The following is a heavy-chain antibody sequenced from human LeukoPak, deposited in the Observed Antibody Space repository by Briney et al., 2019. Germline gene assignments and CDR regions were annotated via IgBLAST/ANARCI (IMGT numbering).Heavy chain of an antibody. CDR2: IKQDGSEK. CDR1: GFTFSSYW. CDR3: AKDSAKKYDDY. J-gene: IGHJ4*02. V-gene: IGHV3-7*01. Sequence: GGSLRLSCAASGFTFSSYWMSWVRQAPGKGLEWVANIKQDGSEKYYVDSVKGRFTISRDNAKNSLYLQMNSLRAEDTAVYYCAKDSAKKYDDYWGQGTLVTVSS. D-gene: IGHD2/OR15-2a*01.